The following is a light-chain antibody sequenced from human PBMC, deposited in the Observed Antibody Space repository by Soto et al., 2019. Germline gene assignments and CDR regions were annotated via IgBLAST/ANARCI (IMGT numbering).Light chain of an antibody. CDR1: QSLEYSDGNTY. CDR3: LQSTHWPWT. CDR2: QIS. Sequence: DVVMTQSPLSLPVTLGQPASISCRSSQSLEYSDGNTYLNWFQQRPGQSPRRLICQISNRDSGVPERFSGSVSGTDFTLRISRVETEDVGVYYCLQSTHWPWTFGQGTKVEIK. V-gene: IGKV2-30*01. J-gene: IGKJ1*01.